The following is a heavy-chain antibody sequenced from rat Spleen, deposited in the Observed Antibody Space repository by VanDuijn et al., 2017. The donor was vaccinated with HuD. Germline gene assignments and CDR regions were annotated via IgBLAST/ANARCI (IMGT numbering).Heavy chain of an antibody. CDR3: VRQGYLRDWYFDF. J-gene: IGHJ1*01. CDR1: GFTFSDYY. CDR2: INNDGDTT. V-gene: IGHV5-25*01. D-gene: IGHD2-5*01. Sequence: EVQLVESGGGLVQPGRSLKLSCAASGFTFSDYYMAWVRQAPTKGLEWVATINNDGDTTYYRDSVKGRFTISRDNGKNTLYLELDSLGSEDMATYYCVRQGYLRDWYFDFWGPGTMVTVSS.